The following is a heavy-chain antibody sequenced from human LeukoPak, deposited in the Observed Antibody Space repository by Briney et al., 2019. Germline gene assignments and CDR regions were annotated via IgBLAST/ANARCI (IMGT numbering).Heavy chain of an antibody. J-gene: IGHJ4*02. CDR3: ARGFIPGLTVVTQTIDY. Sequence: ASVKVSCKASGYTFTSYAMNWVRQAPGQGLEWMGWINANTGNPTYAQGFTGRFVFSLDTSVSTAYLQISSLKAEDTAVYYCARGFIPGLTVVTQTIDYWGQGTLVTVSS. D-gene: IGHD4-23*01. V-gene: IGHV7-4-1*02. CDR2: INANTGNP. CDR1: GYTFTSYA.